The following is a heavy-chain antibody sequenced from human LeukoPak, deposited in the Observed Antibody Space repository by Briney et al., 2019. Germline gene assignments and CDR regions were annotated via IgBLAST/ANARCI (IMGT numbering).Heavy chain of an antibody. CDR3: AKGKGNYYARSGYYVLDY. J-gene: IGHJ4*02. V-gene: IGHV3-33*06. CDR2: IWYDGSNK. D-gene: IGHD3-22*01. Sequence: GRSLRLSCAASGFTFSTYAMHWVRQTPGKGLEWVTVIWYDGSNKYYADSVKGRFTISRDNSKNTLYLQMNSLRAEDTAVYYCAKGKGNYYARSGYYVLDYWGQGTLVTVSS. CDR1: GFTFSTYA.